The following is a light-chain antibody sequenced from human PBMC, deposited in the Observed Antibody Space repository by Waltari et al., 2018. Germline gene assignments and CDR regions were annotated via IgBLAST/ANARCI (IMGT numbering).Light chain of an antibody. V-gene: IGLV2-23*02. Sequence: QSALTQPASFSGSPGQSITFSCTGTSRDVGSYNLVSWFQQPPGQAPKPLIYEVNKRPSGVSPRSSASKSGDTASLTISGLLAEDEADYYCCSYAGDRNLYVFGSGTKVTVL. J-gene: IGLJ1*01. CDR3: CSYAGDRNLYV. CDR1: SRDVGSYNL. CDR2: EVN.